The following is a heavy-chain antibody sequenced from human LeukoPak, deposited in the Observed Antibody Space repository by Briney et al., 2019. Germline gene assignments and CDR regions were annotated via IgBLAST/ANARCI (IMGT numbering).Heavy chain of an antibody. J-gene: IGHJ4*02. CDR3: ARELSPVVKYYFEY. CDR1: GFTFSSYN. CDR2: ISISSTTI. Sequence: GGSLRLSCAASGFTFSSYNMNWVRQAPGKGLEWVSYISISSTTIYYADSVKGRFTISRDNAKNSLYLQMNSLRDEDTAVYYCARELSPVVKYYFEYWGQGTLVTVSP. D-gene: IGHD3-22*01. V-gene: IGHV3-48*02.